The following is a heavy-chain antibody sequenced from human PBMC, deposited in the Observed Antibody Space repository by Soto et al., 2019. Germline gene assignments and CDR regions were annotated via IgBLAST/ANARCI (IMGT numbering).Heavy chain of an antibody. V-gene: IGHV3-23*01. CDR1: GFTFSVYA. Sequence: EVQLLESGGGLVQPGGSLRLSCAASGFTFSVYAMSWVRQVPGKGLEWVSTISGSGGNIYYAESVKGRLTISRDDSKNTLYLQMDSLRVEDTAVYYCAKDPPWTVGPLAMDVWGQGTTVTVSS. CDR2: ISGSGGNI. J-gene: IGHJ6*02. D-gene: IGHD1-26*01. CDR3: AKDPPWTVGPLAMDV.